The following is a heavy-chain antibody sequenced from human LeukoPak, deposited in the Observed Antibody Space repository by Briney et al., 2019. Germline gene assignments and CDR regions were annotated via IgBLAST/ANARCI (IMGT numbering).Heavy chain of an antibody. CDR2: IYYTGNT. CDR3: ARQTGSGLFTLP. V-gene: IGHV4-59*04. J-gene: IGHJ4*02. Sequence: PSETLSLTCTVSGGSISSYYWSWIRQPPGKGLEWIGSIYYTGNTYYNASLKSRVTISIDTSKNQISLRLTSVTVTDTAMYYCARQTGSGLFTLPGGQGTLVTVSS. D-gene: IGHD3/OR15-3a*01. CDR1: GGSISSYY.